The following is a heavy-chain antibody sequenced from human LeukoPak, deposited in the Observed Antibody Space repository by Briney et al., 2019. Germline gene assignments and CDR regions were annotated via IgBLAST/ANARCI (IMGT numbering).Heavy chain of an antibody. CDR3: TRRSGSRSN. V-gene: IGHV4-39*01. D-gene: IGHD1-26*01. CDR2: IYYTGST. Sequence: SETLSLTCTVSGDSIRSDTDYWGWIRQPPGKGLEWIATIYYTGSTNYNPSLKSRVSISIDTSKNQFSLTLNSVTAADTAVYYCTRRSGSRSNWGQGTLVTVSS. CDR1: GDSIRSDTDY. J-gene: IGHJ4*02.